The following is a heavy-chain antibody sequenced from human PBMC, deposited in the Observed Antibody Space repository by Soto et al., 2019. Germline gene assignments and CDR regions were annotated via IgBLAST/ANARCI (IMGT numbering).Heavy chain of an antibody. CDR2: INHSGST. CDR1: GGSFSCYD. CDR3: ARPTHCSGGSCVFDY. D-gene: IGHD2-15*01. Sequence: PSETLCLTCGVYGGSFSCYDGSWIRQPPGKGLEWIGEINHSGSTNYNPSLKSRVTISVDTSKNQFSLKLSSVTAADTAVYYCARPTHCSGGSCVFDYWGQGTLVTVSS. V-gene: IGHV4-34*01. J-gene: IGHJ4*02.